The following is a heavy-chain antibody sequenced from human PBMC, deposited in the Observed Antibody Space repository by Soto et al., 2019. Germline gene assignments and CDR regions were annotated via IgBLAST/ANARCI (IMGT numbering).Heavy chain of an antibody. D-gene: IGHD2-2*01. CDR1: CFTFSDYY. Sequence: SLRLSCAASCFTFSDYYMSWVRQAPGKGLEWVSYISSSGSTIYYADSVKGRFTISRDNAKNSLYLQMNSLRAEDTAVYYCARYCSSTSCYLLYGMDVWGQGTTVTVSS. CDR3: ARYCSSTSCYLLYGMDV. CDR2: ISSSGSTI. V-gene: IGHV3-11*01. J-gene: IGHJ6*02.